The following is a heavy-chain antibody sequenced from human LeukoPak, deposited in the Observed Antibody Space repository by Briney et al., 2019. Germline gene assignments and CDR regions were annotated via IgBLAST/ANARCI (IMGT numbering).Heavy chain of an antibody. CDR3: ARGEWSGLRDGFNI. Sequence: SETLSLTCRVSGGSISSYYWSWIRQTPRKGREWIGYIYYSGRSDYNPSLKSRATISVDTSKNQFSLKLSSLTAANTAAYYCARGEWSGLRDGFNIWGPGTMVTVSS. CDR2: IYYSGRS. J-gene: IGHJ3*02. D-gene: IGHD3-3*01. V-gene: IGHV4-59*01. CDR1: GGSISSYY.